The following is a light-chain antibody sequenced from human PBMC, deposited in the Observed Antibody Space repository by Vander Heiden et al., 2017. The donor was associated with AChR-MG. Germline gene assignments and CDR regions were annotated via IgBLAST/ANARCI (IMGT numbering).Light chain of an antibody. V-gene: IGKV4-1*01. Sequence: DIVITQSPESLAVSLGERATINCKSSRSVLYNSNNKNFLAWYQQKAGLPPKMLIYCASTRESGVPDRFSGSGSGTDFTLTNSSLQAEDVAVYYCQQCYSTPYTFGQGTKLEIK. J-gene: IGKJ2*01. CDR1: RSVLYNSNNKNF. CDR2: CAS. CDR3: QQCYSTPYT.